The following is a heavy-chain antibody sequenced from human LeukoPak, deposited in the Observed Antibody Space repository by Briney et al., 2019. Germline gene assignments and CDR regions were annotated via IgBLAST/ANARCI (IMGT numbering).Heavy chain of an antibody. J-gene: IGHJ4*02. Sequence: SETLSLTCTVSGNSISSGDYYWSWIRQPAGKGLEWIGRIYTSGSTTYNPSLKSRVTISVDTSKNQFSLKLSSVTAADTAVYYCARGAAAGHNNGFTPYYFDYWGQGTLVTVSS. CDR3: ARGAAAGHNNGFTPYYFDY. D-gene: IGHD6-13*01. V-gene: IGHV4-61*02. CDR1: GNSISSGDYY. CDR2: IYTSGST.